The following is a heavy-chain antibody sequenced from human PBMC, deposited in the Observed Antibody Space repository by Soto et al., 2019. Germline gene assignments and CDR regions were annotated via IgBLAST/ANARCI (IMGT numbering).Heavy chain of an antibody. V-gene: IGHV3-73*01. CDR2: IRSKANSYAT. J-gene: IGHJ4*02. CDR1: GFTFSGSA. D-gene: IGHD6-13*01. Sequence: PGGSLRLSCAASGFTFSGSAMHWVRQASGKGLEWVGRIRSKANSYATAYAASVKGRFTISRDDSKNTAYLQMNSLKTEDTAVYYCTSLIAAAGGLCSYWGQGTLVTVSS. CDR3: TSLIAAAGGLCSY.